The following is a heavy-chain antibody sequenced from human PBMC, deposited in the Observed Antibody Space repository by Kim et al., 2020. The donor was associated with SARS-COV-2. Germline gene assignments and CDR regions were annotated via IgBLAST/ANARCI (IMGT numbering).Heavy chain of an antibody. Sequence: GGSLRLSCAASGFTFSSYGMHWVRQAPGKGLEWVAVIWYDGSNKYYADSVKGRFTISRDNSKNTLYLQMNSLRAEDTAVYYCASERGYSGYDTLGAFDYWGQGTLLTVSS. V-gene: IGHV3-33*01. CDR3: ASERGYSGYDTLGAFDY. D-gene: IGHD5-12*01. CDR1: GFTFSSYG. J-gene: IGHJ4*02. CDR2: IWYDGSNK.